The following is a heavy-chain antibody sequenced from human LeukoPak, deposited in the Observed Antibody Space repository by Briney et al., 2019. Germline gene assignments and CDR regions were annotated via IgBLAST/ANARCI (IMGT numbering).Heavy chain of an antibody. CDR1: GVTFSSYG. Sequence: PVGSLRLSCAASGVTFSSYGMHWVRQAPGKGLEWVAVIWYDGSNKYYADSVKGRFTISRDNSKNTLYLQMNSLRAEDTAVYYCAGGRPPRSSSSWHGGFDYWGQGTLVTVSS. D-gene: IGHD6-13*01. J-gene: IGHJ4*02. CDR2: IWYDGSNK. CDR3: AGGRPPRSSSSWHGGFDY. V-gene: IGHV3-33*08.